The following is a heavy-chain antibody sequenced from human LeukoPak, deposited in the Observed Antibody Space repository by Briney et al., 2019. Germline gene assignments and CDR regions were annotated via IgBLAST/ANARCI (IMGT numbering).Heavy chain of an antibody. Sequence: GGSLRLSCAASGISFRSYGMHRVRQAPGKGLEWVTFIWYDASNKYYAESVKGRFTISRDNSRNTVFLQMNSLRAEDTAIYYCPTDIPPHYFGSGGQGTLVTVSS. J-gene: IGHJ4*02. CDR3: PTDIPPHYFGS. CDR1: GISFRSYG. V-gene: IGHV3-30*02. CDR2: IWYDASNK. D-gene: IGHD2-21*01.